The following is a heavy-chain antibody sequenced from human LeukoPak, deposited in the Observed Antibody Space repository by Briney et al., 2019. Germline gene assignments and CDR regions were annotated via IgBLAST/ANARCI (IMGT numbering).Heavy chain of an antibody. CDR1: GGTFSSYA. CDR3: GRANGYNYDYFDY. CDR2: IIPIFGTA. J-gene: IGHJ4*02. D-gene: IGHD5-24*01. Sequence: SVKVSCKASGGTFSSYAINWVRQAPGQGLEWMGRIIPIFGTANYAQKFQGRVTITTDESTSTAYMELSSLRSEDTAVYYCGRANGYNYDYFDYWGQGTLVTVSS. V-gene: IGHV1-69*05.